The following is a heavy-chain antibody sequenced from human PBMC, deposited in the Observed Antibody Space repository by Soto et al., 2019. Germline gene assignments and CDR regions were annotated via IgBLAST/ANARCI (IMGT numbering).Heavy chain of an antibody. CDR3: AKDLSVSILVNYYYGMDV. J-gene: IGHJ6*02. Sequence: EVQVLESGGGLVQPGGSLRLSCAASGFTFSSYAMSWVRQAPGKGLEWVSTISGSGGSTYYADSVKGRFTISRDNSKNTLYLQMNSLRAEDTAIYYCAKDLSVSILVNYYYGMDVWGQGTTVTVSS. CDR1: GFTFSSYA. D-gene: IGHD3-3*01. V-gene: IGHV3-23*01. CDR2: ISGSGGST.